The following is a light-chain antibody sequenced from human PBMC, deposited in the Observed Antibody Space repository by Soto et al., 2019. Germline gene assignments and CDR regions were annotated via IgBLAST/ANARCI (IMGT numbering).Light chain of an antibody. J-gene: IGKJ1*01. V-gene: IGKV3-20*01. CDR2: GAS. CDR3: QQYGSSPPQT. CDR1: QSVSSSY. Sequence: EIVLTQSPGTLSLSPGERATLSCRASQSVSSSYLAWDQQKPRQAPRLLIYGASSRATGIPDRFSGSGSGTDFTLTISRLEAEDFAVYYCQQYGSSPPQTVGQRTKVQI.